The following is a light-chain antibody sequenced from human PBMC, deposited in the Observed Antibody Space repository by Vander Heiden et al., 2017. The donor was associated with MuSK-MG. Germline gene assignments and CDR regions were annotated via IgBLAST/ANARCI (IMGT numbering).Light chain of an antibody. J-gene: IGKJ5*01. CDR3: RQGLQAPVT. V-gene: IGKV2-28*01. CDR2: LGS. Sequence: IVMTQSPLSLPVTPGEPASISCRSSQSLLHSNGDSSLSWYLQKSGRSPQLLIYLGSYRASGVPDRFSGSGSGTDFTLKISRVEAEDVGVYYCRQGLQAPVTFGQGTRLEIK. CDR1: QSLLHSNGDSS.